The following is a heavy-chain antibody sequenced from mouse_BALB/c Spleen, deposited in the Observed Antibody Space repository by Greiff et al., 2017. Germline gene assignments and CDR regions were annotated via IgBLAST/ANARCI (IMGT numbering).Heavy chain of an antibody. CDR1: GYSFTSYY. Sequence: VQLQQPGPELMKPGASVKISCKASGYSFTSYYMHWVKQSHGKSLEWIGYIDPFNGGTSYNQKFKGKATLTVDKSSSTAYMHLSSLTSEDSAVYYCARNPYDYWGQGTTLTVSS. CDR2: IDPFNGGT. CDR3: ARNPYDY. J-gene: IGHJ2*01. V-gene: IGHV1S135*01.